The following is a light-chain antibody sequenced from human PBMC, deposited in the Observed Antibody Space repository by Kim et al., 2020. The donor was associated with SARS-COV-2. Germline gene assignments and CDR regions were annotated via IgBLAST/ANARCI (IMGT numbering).Light chain of an antibody. CDR1: SLRRSY. CDR2: GKN. V-gene: IGLV3-19*01. Sequence: SSELTQDPAVSVALGQTVSITCQGDSLRRSYVSWYQRRPGQAPLLVIYGKNNRPSGIPDRLSGSSSGNTASLTITGAQAEDEADYYCQSRDSSGKVVFGGGTKLNVL. CDR3: QSRDSSGKVV. J-gene: IGLJ2*01.